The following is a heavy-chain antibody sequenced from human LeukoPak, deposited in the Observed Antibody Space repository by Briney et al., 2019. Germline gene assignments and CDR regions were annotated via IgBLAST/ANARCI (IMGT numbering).Heavy chain of an antibody. CDR1: GYTFTSYD. J-gene: IGHJ6*02. CDR3: ARLPGLYRYGTYYYYGMDV. V-gene: IGHV1-8*01. D-gene: IGHD5-18*01. CDR2: MNPNSGNT. Sequence: ASVKVSSKASGYTFTSYDINWVRQATGQGLEWMGWMNPNSGNTGYAQKFQGRVTMTRNTSISTAYMELSSLRSEDTAVYYCARLPGLYRYGTYYYYGMDVWGQGTTVTVSS.